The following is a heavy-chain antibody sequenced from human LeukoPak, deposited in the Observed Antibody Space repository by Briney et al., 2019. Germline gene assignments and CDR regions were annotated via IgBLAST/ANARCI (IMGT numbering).Heavy chain of an antibody. J-gene: IGHJ3*02. Sequence: ASVKVSRKASGYTFTGYHMHWVRQAPGQGLEWMGWINPNSGGTKYVQKFQGRVTITRDTSISTAYVELSRLRSDDTAVYYCTRDSYYYESSAETNNAFDIWGQGTMVTVSS. V-gene: IGHV1-2*02. CDR1: GYTFTGYH. CDR3: TRDSYYYESSAETNNAFDI. D-gene: IGHD3-22*01. CDR2: INPNSGGT.